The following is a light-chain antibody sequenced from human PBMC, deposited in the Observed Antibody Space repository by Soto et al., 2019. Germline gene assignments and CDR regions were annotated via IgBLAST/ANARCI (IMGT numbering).Light chain of an antibody. CDR2: GAY. Sequence: EIVMTQSPATLSVSPGERATLSCRASQSVSSNVAWYQQKPGQAPRLLIYGAYTRAAGVPARFSGSGSGTEFTLTMTSRQSEDIALYYWQHYANWPLTFGGGTRVESK. V-gene: IGKV3-15*01. CDR3: QHYANWPLT. CDR1: QSVSSN. J-gene: IGKJ4*01.